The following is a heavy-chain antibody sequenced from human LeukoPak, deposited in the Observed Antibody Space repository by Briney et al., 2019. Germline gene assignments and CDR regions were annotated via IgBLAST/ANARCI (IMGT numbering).Heavy chain of an antibody. D-gene: IGHD3-22*01. CDR2: INPNSGGT. CDR3: ARTGVADASITTFDY. J-gene: IGHJ4*02. Sequence: ASVKVSCKASGYTFTGYYMHWVRQAPGPGLEWMGRINPNSGGTNYAQKFQGSVTMTRDTSISTVYMELNRLRSDDTAVYYCARTGVADASITTFDYWGQGTLVTVSS. CDR1: GYTFTGYY. V-gene: IGHV1-2*06.